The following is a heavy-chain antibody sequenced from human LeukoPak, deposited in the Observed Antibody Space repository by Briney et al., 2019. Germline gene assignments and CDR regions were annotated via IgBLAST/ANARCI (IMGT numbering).Heavy chain of an antibody. J-gene: IGHJ6*02. CDR1: GGSISSYY. D-gene: IGHD3-3*01. CDR2: IYYSGST. V-gene: IGHV4-59*08. CDR3: ARQDYDFWSGYPSSGMDV. Sequence: PSETLSLTCTVSGGSISSYYWSWIRQPPGKGLEWIGYIYYSGSTNYNPSLKSRVTISVDTSKNQFSLQLSSVTAADTAVYYCARQDYDFWSGYPSSGMDVWGQGTTVTVSS.